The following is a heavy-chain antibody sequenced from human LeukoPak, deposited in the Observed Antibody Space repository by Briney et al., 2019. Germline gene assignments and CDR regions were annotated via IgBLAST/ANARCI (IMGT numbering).Heavy chain of an antibody. Sequence: SETLSLTCAVYGGSFSGYYWSWIRQPPGKGLEWIGEINHSGSTNYNPSLKSRVTISVDTSKNQFSLKLSSVTAADTAVYYCARDRRKAMDVWGKGTTVTISS. CDR2: INHSGST. V-gene: IGHV4-34*01. CDR1: GGSFSGYY. J-gene: IGHJ6*03. CDR3: ARDRRKAMDV.